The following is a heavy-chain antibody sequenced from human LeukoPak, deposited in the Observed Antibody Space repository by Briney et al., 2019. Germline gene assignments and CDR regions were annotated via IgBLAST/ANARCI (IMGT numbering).Heavy chain of an antibody. J-gene: IGHJ4*02. CDR1: GFTFRNYG. D-gene: IGHD1-26*01. CDR2: ISYDGSNK. Sequence: GRSLRLSCEASGFTFRNYGVHWVRQAPGKGLEWVAVISYDGSNKYYADSVKGRFTISRDNSKNTLYLQMNSLRAEDTAVYYCAKVGAVDYWGQGTLVTVSS. V-gene: IGHV3-30*18. CDR3: AKVGAVDY.